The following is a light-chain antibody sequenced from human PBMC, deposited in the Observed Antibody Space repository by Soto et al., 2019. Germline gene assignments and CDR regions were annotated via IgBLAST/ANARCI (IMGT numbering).Light chain of an antibody. CDR1: QDISNY. V-gene: IGKV1-33*01. Sequence: DIQMTQSPSSLSASVGDRVTITCQASQDISNYLHWYQQKPGKAPKLLIYDASNLETGVPSRFSGSGSGTDFTFTISSLQPEDSATYYCQQYDNLPLTVGGGTKVEIK. CDR2: DAS. CDR3: QQYDNLPLT. J-gene: IGKJ4*01.